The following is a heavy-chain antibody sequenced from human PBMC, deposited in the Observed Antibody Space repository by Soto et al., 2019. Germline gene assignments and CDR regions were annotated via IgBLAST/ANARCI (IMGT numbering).Heavy chain of an antibody. V-gene: IGHV1-18*01. J-gene: IGHJ6*03. CDR2: ISAYNGNT. CDR1: GYTFTSYG. Sequence: ASVKVSCKASGYTFTSYGISWVRQAPGQGLEWMGWISAYNGNTNYAQKLQGRVTMTTDTSTSTAYMELRSLRSDDTAVYYCAREPPDDYYYYYYMDVWGKGTTVTVSS. CDR3: AREPPDDYYYYYYMDV.